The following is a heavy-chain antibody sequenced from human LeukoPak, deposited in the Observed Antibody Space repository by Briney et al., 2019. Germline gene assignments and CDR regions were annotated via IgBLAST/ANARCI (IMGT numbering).Heavy chain of an antibody. CDR2: IYYSGST. Sequence: SETLSLTCTVSGGSISSYYWSWIRQPPGKGLEWIGYIYYSGSTNYNPSLKSRVTISVDTSKNQFSLKLSSVTAADTAVYYCARATDLLLDYYGMDVWGQGTTVTVSS. D-gene: IGHD2-8*02. CDR1: GGSISSYY. CDR3: ARATDLLLDYYGMDV. V-gene: IGHV4-59*01. J-gene: IGHJ6*02.